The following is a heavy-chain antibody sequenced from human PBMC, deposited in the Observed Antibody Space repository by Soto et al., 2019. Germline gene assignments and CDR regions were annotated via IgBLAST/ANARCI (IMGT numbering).Heavy chain of an antibody. D-gene: IGHD6-13*01. CDR2: IYHSGST. V-gene: IGHV4-38-2*01. Sequence: PSETLSLTCAVSGYSISSGYYWGWIRQPPGKGLEWIGSIYHSGSTYYNPSLKSRVTISVDTSKNQFSLKLSSVTAADTAVHYCARLGIAAAGTWLDYWGQGTLVTVSS. J-gene: IGHJ4*02. CDR3: ARLGIAAAGTWLDY. CDR1: GYSISSGYY.